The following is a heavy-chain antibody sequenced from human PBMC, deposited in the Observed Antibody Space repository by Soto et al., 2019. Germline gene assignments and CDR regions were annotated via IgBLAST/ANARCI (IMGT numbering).Heavy chain of an antibody. V-gene: IGHV4-31*03. CDR2: IYYSGST. Sequence: PSETLSLTCTVSGGSISSGGYYWSWIRQHPGKGLEWIGYIYYSGSTYYNPSLKSRVTISVDTSKNQFSLKLSSVTAADTAVYYCASQVNRYYDFWSGNNWFDPWGQGTLVTVSS. J-gene: IGHJ5*02. CDR3: ASQVNRYYDFWSGNNWFDP. D-gene: IGHD3-3*01. CDR1: GGSISSGGYY.